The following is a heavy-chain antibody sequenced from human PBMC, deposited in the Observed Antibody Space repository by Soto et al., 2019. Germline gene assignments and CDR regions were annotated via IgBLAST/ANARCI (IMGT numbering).Heavy chain of an antibody. CDR2: IIYDGSTK. J-gene: IGHJ4*02. CDR1: GFTFSSYG. V-gene: IGHV3-30*18. Sequence: QVQLVESGGGVVQPGRSLRLSCSASGFTFSSYGMHWVRQAPGKGLVWVAVIIYDGSTKYYADTVKGRFTISRDNSKSTLYLKMKSLRADDTAVYYCAKDRMGAGVRSYFDYWGQGTLVTVSS. CDR3: AKDRMGAGVRSYFDY. D-gene: IGHD3-10*02.